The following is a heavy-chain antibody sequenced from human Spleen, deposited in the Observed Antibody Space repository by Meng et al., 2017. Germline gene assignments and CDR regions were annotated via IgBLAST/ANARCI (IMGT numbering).Heavy chain of an antibody. Sequence: GGSLRLSCAASGFTFSDYYMTWIRQAPGKGLEWVSHISSSGSSVYKADSVEGRFTISRDNAKDSLYLQMNNLRVEDTAVYYCAREEPPPKHPGFGELPDAFDIWGQGTMVTVSS. CDR2: ISSSGSSV. J-gene: IGHJ3*02. CDR3: AREEPPPKHPGFGELPDAFDI. V-gene: IGHV3-11*04. D-gene: IGHD3-10*01. CDR1: GFTFSDYY.